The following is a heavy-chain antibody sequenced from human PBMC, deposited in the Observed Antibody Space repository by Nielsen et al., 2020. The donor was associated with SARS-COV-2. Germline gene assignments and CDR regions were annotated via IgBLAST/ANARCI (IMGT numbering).Heavy chain of an antibody. J-gene: IGHJ4*02. CDR3: ARDPSSGWYLSCFDY. CDR1: GFTFSDSY. CDR2: ISASGSYT. Sequence: GESLKISCAASGFTFSDSYMSWIRQAPGKGLEWISYISASGSYTNYGDSLKGRFTISRDNAKNSLYLQMNSLRAEDTAVYYCARDPSSGWYLSCFDYWGQGTLVTVSS. V-gene: IGHV3-11*06. D-gene: IGHD6-19*01.